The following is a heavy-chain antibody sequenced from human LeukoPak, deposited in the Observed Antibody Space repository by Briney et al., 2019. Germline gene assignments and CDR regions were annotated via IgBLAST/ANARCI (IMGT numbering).Heavy chain of an antibody. CDR3: ARGLVVVPAATQYYMDV. CDR2: INHSGST. D-gene: IGHD2-2*01. CDR1: GGSFSGYY. J-gene: IGHJ6*03. V-gene: IGHV4-34*01. Sequence: SETLSLTCAVYGGSFSGYYWSWIRQPPGKGLEWIGEINHSGSTNYNPSLKSRVTISVDTSKNQFSLKLSSVTAADTAVYYCARGLVVVPAATQYYMDVWGKGTTVTVSS.